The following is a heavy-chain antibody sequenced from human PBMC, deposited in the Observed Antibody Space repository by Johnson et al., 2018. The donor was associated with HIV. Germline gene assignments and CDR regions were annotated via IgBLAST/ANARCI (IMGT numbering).Heavy chain of an antibody. D-gene: IGHD3-22*01. CDR3: VRDSSGYSGFDI. CDR2: IKNKANSYTT. J-gene: IGHJ3*02. V-gene: IGHV3-72*01. Sequence: VQLVESGGGLVQPGGSLRLSCAASGFTFSDHYMDWVRQAPGKGLEWVGRIKNKANSYTTEYAAAVKGRFTISRDDSKNSLYLQMSSLKTEDTAVYYFVRDSSGYSGFDIWGQGTMVTVSS. CDR1: GFTFSDHY.